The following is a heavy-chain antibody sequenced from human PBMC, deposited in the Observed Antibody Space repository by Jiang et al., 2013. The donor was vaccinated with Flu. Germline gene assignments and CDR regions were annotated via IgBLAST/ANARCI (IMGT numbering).Heavy chain of an antibody. CDR3: AKDRRPDPRGYYYGSGKARPPMDV. CDR1: GFTFSSYG. Sequence: QLLESGGGVVQPGRSLRLSCAASGFTFSSYGMHWVCQAPGKGLEWVAFISYDGSNKYYADSVKGRFTISRDISKNTLYLQMNSLRAEDTAVYYCAKDRRPDPRGYYYGSGKARPPMDVWGQGTTVTVS. J-gene: IGHJ6*02. V-gene: IGHV3-30*18. D-gene: IGHD3-10*01. CDR2: ISYDGSNK.